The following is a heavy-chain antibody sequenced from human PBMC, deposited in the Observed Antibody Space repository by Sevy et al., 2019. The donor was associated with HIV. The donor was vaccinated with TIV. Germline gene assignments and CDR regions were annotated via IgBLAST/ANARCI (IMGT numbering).Heavy chain of an antibody. CDR2: IVVGSGNT. V-gene: IGHV1-58*01. CDR1: GFTFSRSA. D-gene: IGHD3-9*01. CDR3: AAERVYDILTPRAFDL. J-gene: IGHJ3*01. Sequence: GPSVKVSCKASGFTFSRSAVQWVRQARGQRLEWIGWIVVGSGNTNYEQKFKERVTITRDMSTSTAYMELTSLRSEDTAVYYCAAERVYDILTPRAFDLWGQGTMVTVSS.